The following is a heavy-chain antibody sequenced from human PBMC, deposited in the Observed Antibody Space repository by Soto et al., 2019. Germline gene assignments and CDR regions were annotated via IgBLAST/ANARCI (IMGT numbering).Heavy chain of an antibody. D-gene: IGHD5-12*01. CDR2: IVVGSGNT. V-gene: IGHV1-58*01. CDR3: VRDMVATIDDYYYYAVDV. J-gene: IGHJ6*02. Sequence: GASVKVSCKASGFTFTSSAVQWVRQARGQRLGWIGWIVVGSGNTNYAQKFQERVTITRDMSTSTAYMELSSLRSEDTAIYYCVRDMVATIDDYYYYAVDVWGQGTTVTVSS. CDR1: GFTFTSSA.